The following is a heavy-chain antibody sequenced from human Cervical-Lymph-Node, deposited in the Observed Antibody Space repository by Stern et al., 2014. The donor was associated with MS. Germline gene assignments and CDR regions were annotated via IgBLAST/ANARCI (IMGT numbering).Heavy chain of an antibody. CDR3: ARDEGADY. CDR2: INPSAGNT. CDR1: GYSFTSYF. V-gene: IGHV1-46*01. J-gene: IGHJ4*02. Sequence: VQLVESGAEVKKPGASVKVSCMASGYSFTSYFINWVRTAPGQGLEWMGIINPSAGNTNYAQKFQGRVVMTSDTSTGTVYMELSSLRSEDTAVYYCARDEGADYWGQGTLVTVSS.